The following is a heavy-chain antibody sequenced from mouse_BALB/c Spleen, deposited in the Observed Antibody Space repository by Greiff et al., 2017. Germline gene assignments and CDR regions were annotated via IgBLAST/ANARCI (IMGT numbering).Heavy chain of an antibody. Sequence: EVKVVESGGDLVKPGGSLKLSCAASGFTFSSYGMSWVRQTPDKRLEWVATISSGGSYTFYPDSVKGPFTISRDNAKNTLYLQMSSLKSEDTAMYYCARGDYYGSTYAMDYWGQGTSVTVSS. CDR2: ISSGGSYT. V-gene: IGHV5-6*01. D-gene: IGHD1-1*01. CDR3: ARGDYYGSTYAMDY. CDR1: GFTFSSYG. J-gene: IGHJ4*01.